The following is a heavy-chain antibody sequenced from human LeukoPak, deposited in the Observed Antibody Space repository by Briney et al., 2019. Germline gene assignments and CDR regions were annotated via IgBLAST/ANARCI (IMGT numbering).Heavy chain of an antibody. CDR3: ARSDVATQTDY. V-gene: IGHV1-69*13. CDR1: GGTFSSYA. D-gene: IGHD5-12*01. J-gene: IGHJ4*02. Sequence: GASVKVSCKASGGTFSSYAISWVRQAPGQGLEWMGGIIPIFGTANYAQKFQGRVTITADESTSTAYMELSRLRSDDTAVYYCARSDVATQTDYWGQGTLVTVSS. CDR2: IIPIFGTA.